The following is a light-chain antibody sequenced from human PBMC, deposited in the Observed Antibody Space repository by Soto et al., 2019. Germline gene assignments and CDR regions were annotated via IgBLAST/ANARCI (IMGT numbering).Light chain of an antibody. J-gene: IGKJ1*01. V-gene: IGKV1-5*01. CDR3: QQYNSYPWT. Sequence: DIQMTQSPSTLSASVGDRVTITCRASRSISSWLAWYHQKPGKAPKLLIYDVSSLESGVPSRFSGSGSGTEFTLTISSLQPDDFTTYYCQQYNSYPWTFGQGTKVEIK. CDR2: DVS. CDR1: RSISSW.